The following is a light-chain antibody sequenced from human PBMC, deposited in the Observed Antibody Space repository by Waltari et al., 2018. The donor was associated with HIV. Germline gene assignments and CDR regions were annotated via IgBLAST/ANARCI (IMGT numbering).Light chain of an antibody. CDR1: QSVTTN. CDR2: GSS. Sequence: EIVMTQSPDTLSVSPGERATLSCRASQSVTTNLAWYQQKPGQAPRLLFYGSSTRATGLPDRFSGSGSGTEFTLTISSRQSEDSAVYYCQQYNHWPWTFGQGTTVEIK. J-gene: IGKJ1*01. CDR3: QQYNHWPWT. V-gene: IGKV3-15*01.